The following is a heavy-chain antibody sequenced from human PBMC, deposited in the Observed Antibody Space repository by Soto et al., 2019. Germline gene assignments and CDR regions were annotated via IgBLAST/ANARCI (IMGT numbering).Heavy chain of an antibody. J-gene: IGHJ5*02. CDR3: ARDKSTGYGAFHRFDP. CDR1: GGTFSSYA. D-gene: IGHD5-18*01. V-gene: IGHV1-69*13. CDR2: IIPIFGTA. Sequence: VKVSCKASGGTFSSYAISWVRQAPGQGLEWMGGIIPIFGTANYAQKFQGRVTITADESTSTAYMELSSLRSEDTAVYYCARDKSTGYGAFHRFDPWGQGTRVTVSS.